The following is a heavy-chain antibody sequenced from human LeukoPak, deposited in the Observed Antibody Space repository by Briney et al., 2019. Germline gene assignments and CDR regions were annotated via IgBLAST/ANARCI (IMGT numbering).Heavy chain of an antibody. CDR1: GSTFDDYG. Sequence: GGSLRLSCAASGSTFDDYGMSWVRQAPGKGLEWVSGINWNGGSTGYADSVKGRFTISRDNAKNSLYLQMNSLRAEDTALYYCARNAHEPARHSSGYPFDPWGQGTLVTVSS. CDR2: INWNGGST. CDR3: ARNAHEPARHSSGYPFDP. V-gene: IGHV3-20*04. D-gene: IGHD3-22*01. J-gene: IGHJ5*02.